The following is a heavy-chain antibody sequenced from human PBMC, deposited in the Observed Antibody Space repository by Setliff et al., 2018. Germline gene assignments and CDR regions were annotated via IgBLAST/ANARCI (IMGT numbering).Heavy chain of an antibody. CDR1: GESFSNNY. J-gene: IGHJ2*01. Sequence: SETLSLTCSVYGESFSNNYWSWIRQSPGKGLEWIGEINHYGSTKYKSSLKSRVTISVDTSEKQLSLTLNSVTVADTAVYYCARAQVVFAISAPAWYFEIWGRGTQVTVSS. D-gene: IGHD2-21*01. CDR3: ARAQVVFAISAPAWYFEI. V-gene: IGHV4-34*01. CDR2: INHYGST.